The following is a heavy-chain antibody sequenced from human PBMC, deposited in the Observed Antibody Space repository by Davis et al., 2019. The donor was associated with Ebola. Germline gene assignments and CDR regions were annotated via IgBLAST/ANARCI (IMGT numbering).Heavy chain of an antibody. V-gene: IGHV3-11*01. CDR3: ARSGLSFGVVKYHYGMDV. D-gene: IGHD3-3*01. CDR1: GFTFKDYY. Sequence: GGSLRLSCAASGFTFKDYYMSWIRQAPGKPLEWISYISTSGSDTYYADSMQGRFSISRDNARNTLYLHINNAGADDTAVYYCARSGLSFGVVKYHYGMDVWGKGTTVTVSS. J-gene: IGHJ6*04. CDR2: ISTSGSDT.